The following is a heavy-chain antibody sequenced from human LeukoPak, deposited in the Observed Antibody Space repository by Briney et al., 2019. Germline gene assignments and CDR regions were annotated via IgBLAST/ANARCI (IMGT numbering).Heavy chain of an antibody. V-gene: IGHV1-69*01. Sequence: ASVKVSCKASGGTFSSYAISWVRQAPGQGLEWMGGIIPIFGTANYAQKFQGRVTITADESTSTAYMELRSLRSDDTAVYYCARDTFLNWFDPWGQGTLVTVSS. CDR3: ARDTFLNWFDP. CDR1: GGTFSSYA. CDR2: IIPIFGTA. J-gene: IGHJ5*02.